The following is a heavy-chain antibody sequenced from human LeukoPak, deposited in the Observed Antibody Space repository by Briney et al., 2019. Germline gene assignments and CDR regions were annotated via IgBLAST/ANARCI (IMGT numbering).Heavy chain of an antibody. CDR2: INKDGSDK. CDR3: ARDEGGSYNYF. D-gene: IGHD1-26*01. J-gene: IGHJ4*02. V-gene: IGHV3-7*01. Sequence: GGSLRLSCAVSGFTFSTYWVSWVRQAPGKGLEWVANINKDGSDKYYVASVKGRFTISRDNAKNSLYLQMNSLRAEDTAVYYCARDEGGSYNYFWGQGTLVTVSS. CDR1: GFTFSTYW.